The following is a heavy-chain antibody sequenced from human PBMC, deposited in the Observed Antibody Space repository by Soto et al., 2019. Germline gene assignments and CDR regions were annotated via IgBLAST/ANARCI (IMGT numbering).Heavy chain of an antibody. D-gene: IGHD2-21*02. Sequence: PSEILSLTCTVSGGSISSGGYYWTWIRQHPGKGLEWIGYIYYSGSTYYNPSLKSRVTISVDTSKNQFSLKLSSVTAADTAVYYCARAMVVTQNWFDPWGQGTLVTVSS. CDR1: GGSISSGGYY. CDR2: IYYSGST. V-gene: IGHV4-30-4*08. CDR3: ARAMVVTQNWFDP. J-gene: IGHJ5*02.